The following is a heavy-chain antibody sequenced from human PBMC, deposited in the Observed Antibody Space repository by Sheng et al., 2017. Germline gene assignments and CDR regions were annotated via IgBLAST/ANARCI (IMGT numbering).Heavy chain of an antibody. CDR1: GFTFSSYG. J-gene: IGHJ4*02. CDR2: ISYDGSNK. Sequence: ESGGGVVQPGRSLRLSCAASGFTFSSYGMHWVRQAPGKGLEWVAVISYDGSNKYYADSVKGRFTISRDNSKNTLYLQMNSLRAEDTAVYYCAGNLRGQYYYDSSGPDYWGQGTLVTVSS. V-gene: IGHV3-30*03. D-gene: IGHD3-22*01. CDR3: AGNLRGQYYYDSSGPDY.